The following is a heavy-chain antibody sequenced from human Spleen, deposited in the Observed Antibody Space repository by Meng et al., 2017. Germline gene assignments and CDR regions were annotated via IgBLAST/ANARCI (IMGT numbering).Heavy chain of an antibody. CDR1: GASISSSNW. D-gene: IGHD3-10*01. CDR3: TIGEVGGAESFEDF. CDR2: FSHSGST. Sequence: QESGPGLVNPSQSLSLTFAVSGASISSSNWWSWVRLPPGKGLEWIGEFSHSGSTNYNPSLKSRVTISVDKSKNQFSLNLRSVTAADTAIYYCTIGEVGGAESFEDFWGPGTLVTVSS. J-gene: IGHJ4*02. V-gene: IGHV4-4*02.